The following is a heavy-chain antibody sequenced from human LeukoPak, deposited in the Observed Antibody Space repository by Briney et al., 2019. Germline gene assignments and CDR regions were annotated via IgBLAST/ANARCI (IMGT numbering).Heavy chain of an antibody. D-gene: IGHD4-17*01. Sequence: GGSLRLSCAASGFTFSSYWLSWVRQPPGKGLEWVANIQQDGSEKNYVDSVKGRFTIPRDNGKNSLYLQMNSLRAEDTAVYYCAGPHLDHGDLFDYWGQGTLVTVSS. V-gene: IGHV3-7*01. CDR3: AGPHLDHGDLFDY. J-gene: IGHJ4*02. CDR1: GFTFSSYW. CDR2: IQQDGSEK.